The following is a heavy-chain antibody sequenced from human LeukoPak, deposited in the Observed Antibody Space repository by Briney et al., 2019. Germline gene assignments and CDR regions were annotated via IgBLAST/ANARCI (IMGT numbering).Heavy chain of an antibody. Sequence: PSETLSLTCTVSGYSISSGYYWGWIRQPPGKGLEWIGSIYHSGSTYYNPSLKSRVTISVDTSKNQFSLKLSSVTAADTAVYYCASSFQWLVPNFDYWGQGTLVTVSS. CDR3: ASSFQWLVPNFDY. V-gene: IGHV4-38-2*02. D-gene: IGHD6-19*01. CDR2: IYHSGST. CDR1: GYSISSGYY. J-gene: IGHJ4*02.